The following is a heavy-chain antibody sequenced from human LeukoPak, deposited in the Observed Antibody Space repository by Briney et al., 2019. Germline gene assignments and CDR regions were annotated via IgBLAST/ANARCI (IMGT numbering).Heavy chain of an antibody. CDR1: GGTFSSYA. Sequence: GASVKVSCKASGGTFSSYAISWVRQAPGQGLEWMGRIIPILGIANYAQKFQGRVTITADKSTSTAYMELSSLRSEDTAVYYCARDVLGFYCSSTSCSTGGMDVWGQGTTVTVSS. CDR3: ARDVLGFYCSSTSCSTGGMDV. V-gene: IGHV1-69*04. D-gene: IGHD2-2*01. CDR2: IIPILGIA. J-gene: IGHJ6*02.